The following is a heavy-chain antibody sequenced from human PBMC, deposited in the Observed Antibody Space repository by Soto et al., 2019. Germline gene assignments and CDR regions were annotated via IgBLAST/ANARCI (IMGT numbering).Heavy chain of an antibody. J-gene: IGHJ5*02. V-gene: IGHV1-69*05. CDR1: GGTFSSYA. D-gene: IGHD4-17*01. Sequence: QVQLVQSGAEVKKPGSSVKVSCQASGGTFSSYAISWVRQAPGQGLECMVGIIPIFGTANYAQKFQGRVKITTDESTSTAYMELSSMRAEDKAVYYCARALVLYGDYECWFDPWGQGTLVTVSA. CDR2: IIPIFGTA. CDR3: ARALVLYGDYECWFDP.